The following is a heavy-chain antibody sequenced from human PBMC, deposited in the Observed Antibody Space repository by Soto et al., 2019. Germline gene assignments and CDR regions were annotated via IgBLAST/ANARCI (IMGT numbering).Heavy chain of an antibody. CDR1: GLSFSSYG. V-gene: IGHV3-30*03. Sequence: GGSLRLSCAASGLSFSSYGGHWVRQAPGKGLECWAFISYDGRNKYFAESVQRRFTISRDHSKNTLYLQMNSLRTEDTGVYYCARVLRDVSRFLEWSDYYYYGMDVWGQGTTVTVSS. CDR3: ARVLRDVSRFLEWSDYYYYGMDV. D-gene: IGHD3-3*01. J-gene: IGHJ6*02. CDR2: ISYDGRNK.